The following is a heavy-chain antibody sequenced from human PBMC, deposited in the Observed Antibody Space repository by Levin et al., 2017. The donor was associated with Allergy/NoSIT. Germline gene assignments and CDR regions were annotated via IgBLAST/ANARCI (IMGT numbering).Heavy chain of an antibody. V-gene: IGHV7-4-1*01. CDR3: ARGLTTIDY. CDR2: ISTTTGNP. CDR1: GYTFSASN. J-gene: IGHJ4*02. D-gene: IGHD1-14*01. Sequence: GESLKISCKASGYTFSASNMNWVRRAPGQGLEWMGWISTTTGNPTYAQGFTGRFVFSLDTSVSTAYLQISGLKAEDTAVYYCARGLTTIDYWGQGTLVTVSS.